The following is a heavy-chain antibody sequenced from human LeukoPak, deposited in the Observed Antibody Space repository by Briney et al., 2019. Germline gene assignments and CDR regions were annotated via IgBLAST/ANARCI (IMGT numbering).Heavy chain of an antibody. V-gene: IGHV3-23*01. J-gene: IGHJ2*01. CDR3: AKAHAPEYSSGKPDWYFDL. CDR1: GFTFSSYS. Sequence: QTGGSLRLSCAASGFTFSSYSMNWVRQAPGKGLEWVSAISGSGGSTYYADSVKGRFTISRDNSKNTLYLQMNSLRAEDTAVYYCAKAHAPEYSSGKPDWYFDLWGRGTLVTVSS. CDR2: ISGSGGST. D-gene: IGHD6-19*01.